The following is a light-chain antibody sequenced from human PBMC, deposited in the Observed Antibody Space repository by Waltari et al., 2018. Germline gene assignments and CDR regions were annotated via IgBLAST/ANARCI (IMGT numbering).Light chain of an antibody. Sequence: QPVLTQPPSVSGSPGQRVHIPCTGSSPNLGAGLYLPWYPQLPGAAPKPLIFGNTNRPSGVPDRFSGSKSGTSASLAITGLQAEDEADYYCQSYDSNLSGSGVFGTGTKVTVL. J-gene: IGLJ1*01. V-gene: IGLV1-40*01. CDR1: SPNLGAGLY. CDR2: GNT. CDR3: QSYDSNLSGSGV.